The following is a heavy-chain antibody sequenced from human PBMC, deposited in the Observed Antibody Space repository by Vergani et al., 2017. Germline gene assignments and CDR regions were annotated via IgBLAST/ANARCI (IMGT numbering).Heavy chain of an antibody. D-gene: IGHD6-19*01. CDR3: ARERAKGSSGWNDGY. J-gene: IGHJ4*02. V-gene: IGHV3-48*01. CDR2: ISSSSSTI. CDR1: GFPFRSYR. Sequence: EVQLVESGGGLVQPGGSLRLPCAASGFPFRSYRMNWVPTAPGKGLGWVSYISSSSSTIYYADSVKGRFTISRDNAKNSLYLQMNSLRAEDTAVYYCARERAKGSSGWNDGYWGQGTLVTVSA.